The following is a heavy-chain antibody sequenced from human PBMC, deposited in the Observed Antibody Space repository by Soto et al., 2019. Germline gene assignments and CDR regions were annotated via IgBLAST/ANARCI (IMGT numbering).Heavy chain of an antibody. CDR3: VRGRSRWLQLLTAAAFDI. D-gene: IGHD5-12*01. Sequence: QVQLQESGPGLVKPSGTLSLTCAVSGGSISSSNWWSWVRQPPGKGLEWIGEIYHSGSTNYNPSLKSRVTISVDKSKNQFSLKLSSVTAADTAVYYCVRGRSRWLQLLTAAAFDIWGQGTMVTVSS. CDR2: IYHSGST. CDR1: GGSISSSNW. J-gene: IGHJ3*02. V-gene: IGHV4-4*02.